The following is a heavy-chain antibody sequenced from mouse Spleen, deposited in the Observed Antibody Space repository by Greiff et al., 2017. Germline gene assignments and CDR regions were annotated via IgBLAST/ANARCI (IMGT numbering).Heavy chain of an antibody. Sequence: EVQGVESGGDLVKPGESLKLSCESNEYEFPSHDMSWVRKTPEKRLELVAAINSDGGSTYYPDTMERRFIISRDNTKKTLYLQMSSLRSEDTALYYCARHYGNLAWFAYWGAGTTVTVSS. CDR2: INSDGGST. CDR3: ARHYGNLAWFAY. V-gene: IGHV5-2*01. CDR1: EYEFPSHD. D-gene: IGHD2-1*01. J-gene: IGHJ1*01.